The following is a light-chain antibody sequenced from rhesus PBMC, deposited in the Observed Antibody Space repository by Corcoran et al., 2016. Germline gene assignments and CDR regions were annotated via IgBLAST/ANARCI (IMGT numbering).Light chain of an antibody. CDR2: KAS. CDR1: QSISSW. J-gene: IGKJ4*01. CDR3: QQYSSSPLT. Sequence: DIQMTQSPSSLSASVGDTVTITCRARQSISSWLAWYQQKPGKAPKLLIYKASSCQSGVPSRFSGSGSGTDFTLTISSLQSEDFATYYCQQYSSSPLTFDGGTKVELK. V-gene: IGKV1-22*01.